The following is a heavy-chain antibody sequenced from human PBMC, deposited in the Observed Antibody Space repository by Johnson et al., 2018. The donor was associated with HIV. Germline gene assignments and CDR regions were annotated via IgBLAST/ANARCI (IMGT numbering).Heavy chain of an antibody. J-gene: IGHJ3*02. Sequence: QVQLVESGGGEVQPGRSLRLSCAASGFTFSDFGMHWVRQAPGKGLEWVALLSYDGSNDAYIDSVKGRFTILRDNSKNTLYLQRNNLRTEDTAVYYCAKAGMYMPHDALDIWGQGTLVTVSS. V-gene: IGHV3-30*18. D-gene: IGHD2-2*01. CDR1: GFTFSDFG. CDR2: LSYDGSND. CDR3: AKAGMYMPHDALDI.